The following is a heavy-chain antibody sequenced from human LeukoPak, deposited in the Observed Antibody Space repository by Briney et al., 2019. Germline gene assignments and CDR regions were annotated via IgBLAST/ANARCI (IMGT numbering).Heavy chain of an antibody. Sequence: SETLSLTCAVYGGSFSGYYWSWIRQPPGKGLEWIGSIYYSGSTYYNPSLKSRVTISVDTSKNQFSLKLSSVTAADTAVYYCASEVVIEGMGLDYWGQGTLVTVSS. J-gene: IGHJ4*02. CDR3: ASEVVIEGMGLDY. CDR2: IYYSGST. CDR1: GGSFSGYY. V-gene: IGHV4-34*01. D-gene: IGHD3-22*01.